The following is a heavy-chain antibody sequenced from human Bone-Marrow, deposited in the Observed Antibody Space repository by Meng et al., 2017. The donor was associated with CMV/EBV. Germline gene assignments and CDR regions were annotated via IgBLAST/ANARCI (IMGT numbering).Heavy chain of an antibody. CDR2: IKQDGSEK. J-gene: IGHJ5*02. Sequence: GGSLRLSCAASGFTLSSYWMTWVRQAPGKGLEWVANIKQDGSEKYYVDPVKGRFTISRDNAKNSLYLQMNSLRAEDTAVYYCALGGYYDFWSGQWGFDPWGQGTLVTVSS. CDR1: GFTLSSYW. D-gene: IGHD3-3*01. V-gene: IGHV3-7*01. CDR3: ALGGYYDFWSGQWGFDP.